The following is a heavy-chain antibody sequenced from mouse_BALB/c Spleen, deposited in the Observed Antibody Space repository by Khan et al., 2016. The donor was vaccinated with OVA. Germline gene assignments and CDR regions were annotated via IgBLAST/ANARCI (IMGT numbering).Heavy chain of an antibody. CDR3: ARGGLRGGALDY. Sequence: QVQLQQSGPELVKPGALVKISCKASGYTFTAYDINWVKQKPGQGLEWIGWIFPGDGSTKYNENFQDKATMTADTSSNTAYMQLSSLTSETSAVYFWARGGLRGGALDYWGQGTSVSVSA. J-gene: IGHJ4*01. D-gene: IGHD2-4*01. CDR2: IFPGDGST. V-gene: IGHV1S56*01. CDR1: GYTFTAYD.